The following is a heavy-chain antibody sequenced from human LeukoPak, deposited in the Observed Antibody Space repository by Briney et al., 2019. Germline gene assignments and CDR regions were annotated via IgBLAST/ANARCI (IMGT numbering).Heavy chain of an antibody. J-gene: IGHJ4*02. CDR2: IIPIFGTA. Sequence: ASVKVSCKASGGTFSSYAISWVRQAPGQGLEWMGGIIPIFGTANYAQKFQGRVTITADESTSTAYMELSSLRSEDTAVYYCARLEITTVTTSEYWGQGPLVSVSS. D-gene: IGHD4-17*01. V-gene: IGHV1-69*13. CDR3: ARLEITTVTTSEY. CDR1: GGTFSSYA.